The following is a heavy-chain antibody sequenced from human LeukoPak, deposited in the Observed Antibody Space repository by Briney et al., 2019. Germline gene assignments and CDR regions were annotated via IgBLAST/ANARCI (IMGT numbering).Heavy chain of an antibody. CDR2: IYYSGST. Sequence: KPSETLFLTCTVSGGSISSYYWSWIRQPPGKGLEWIGYIYYSGSTNYNPSLKSRVTISVDTSKNQFSLKLSSVTAADTAVYYCARVKYSSSWYWFDPWGQGTLVTVSS. D-gene: IGHD6-13*01. CDR1: GGSISSYY. V-gene: IGHV4-59*01. J-gene: IGHJ5*02. CDR3: ARVKYSSSWYWFDP.